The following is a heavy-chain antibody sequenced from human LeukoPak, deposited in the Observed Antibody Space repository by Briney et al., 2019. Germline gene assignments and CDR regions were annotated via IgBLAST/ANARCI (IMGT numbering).Heavy chain of an antibody. D-gene: IGHD1-26*01. J-gene: IGHJ4*02. CDR2: IYYSGST. CDR1: GGSMSSHY. CDR3: ARQILGTTLYFDY. V-gene: IGHV4-59*08. Sequence: PSETLSLTCSVSGGSMSSHYWSWIRQPPGKGLEGMGYIYYSGSTNYNPSLKSRVTISVDTSKNQFSLKLSSVTAADTAVYYCARQILGTTLYFDYWGQGTLVTVSS.